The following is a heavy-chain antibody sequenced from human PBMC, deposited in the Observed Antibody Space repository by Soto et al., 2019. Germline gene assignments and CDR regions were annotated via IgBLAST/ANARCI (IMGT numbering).Heavy chain of an antibody. CDR3: ASEGVQHNWFDP. V-gene: IGHV3-21*01. D-gene: IGHD5-18*01. Sequence: EVQLVESGGGLVKPGGSLRLSCAASGFTFSSYSMNWVRQAPGKGLEWVSSISSSSSYIYYADSVKGRFTISRDNAKNSLYLQMNSLRAEDTAVYYCASEGVQHNWFDPWGQGTLVTVSS. CDR2: ISSSSSYI. CDR1: GFTFSSYS. J-gene: IGHJ5*02.